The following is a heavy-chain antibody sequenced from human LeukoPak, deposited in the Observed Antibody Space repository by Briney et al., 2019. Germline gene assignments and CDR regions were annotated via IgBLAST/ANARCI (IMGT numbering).Heavy chain of an antibody. CDR3: ARVRVAAAGSGLCDY. J-gene: IGHJ4*02. CDR1: GGSFSGYY. D-gene: IGHD6-13*01. Sequence: PSETLSLTCAVYGGSFSGYYWSWIRQPPGKGLEWIGEINHSGSTNYNPSLKSRVTISVDTSKNQFSLKLSSVTAADTAVYYCARVRVAAAGSGLCDYWGQGTLVTVSS. CDR2: INHSGST. V-gene: IGHV4-34*01.